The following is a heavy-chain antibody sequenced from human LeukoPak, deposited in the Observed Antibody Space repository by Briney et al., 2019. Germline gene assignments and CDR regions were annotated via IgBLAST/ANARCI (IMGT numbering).Heavy chain of an antibody. CDR2: IIPILGIA. CDR3: ARYCSSTSCYARMDV. V-gene: IGHV1-69*04. Sequence: ASVKVSCKASGGTFSSYAISWVRQAPGHGLEWMGRIIPILGIANYAQKFQGRVTITAGKSTSTAYMELSSLRSEDTAVYYCARYCSSTSCYARMDVWGQGTTVTVSS. D-gene: IGHD2-2*01. CDR1: GGTFSSYA. J-gene: IGHJ6*02.